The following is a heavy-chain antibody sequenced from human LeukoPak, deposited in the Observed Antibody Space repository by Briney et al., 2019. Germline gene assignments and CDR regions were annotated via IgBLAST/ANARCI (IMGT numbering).Heavy chain of an antibody. V-gene: IGHV3-30-3*01. CDR1: GFTFSSYA. D-gene: IGHD2-21*01. J-gene: IGHJ4*02. CDR3: AVGISGVYFDY. Sequence: PGGSLRLSCAASGFTFSSYAMHWVRQAPGKGLEWVAVISYDGSSKYYADSVKGRFTISRDNSKNTLYLQMNSLRAEDTAVYYCAVGISGVYFDYWGQGTLVTVSS. CDR2: ISYDGSSK.